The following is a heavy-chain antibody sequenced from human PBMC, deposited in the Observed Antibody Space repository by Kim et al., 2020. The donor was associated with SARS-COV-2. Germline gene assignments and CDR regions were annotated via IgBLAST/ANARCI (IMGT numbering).Heavy chain of an antibody. V-gene: IGHV4-59*13. Sequence: SETLSLTCTVSGGSISSYYWSWIRQPPGKGLEWIGYIYYSGSTNYNPSLKSRVTISVDTSKNQFSLKLSSVTAADTAVYYCARAICSSTSCTNRDAFDIWGQGTMVTVSS. J-gene: IGHJ3*02. D-gene: IGHD2-2*01. CDR3: ARAICSSTSCTNRDAFDI. CDR1: GGSISSYY. CDR2: IYYSGST.